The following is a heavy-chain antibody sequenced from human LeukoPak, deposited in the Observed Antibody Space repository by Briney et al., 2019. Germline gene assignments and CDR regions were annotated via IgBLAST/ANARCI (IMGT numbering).Heavy chain of an antibody. V-gene: IGHV3-30*03. CDR1: GLTFSTYG. CDR2: ISYDGSNK. Sequence: PGGSLRLSCAASGLTFSTYGMQWVRQAPGKGLEWVALISYDGSNKYYADSVKGRFTISRDNSKNTLYLQMNSLRAEDTAVYYCASAGAVDYWGQGTLVTVSS. J-gene: IGHJ4*02. D-gene: IGHD3-10*01. CDR3: ASAGAVDY.